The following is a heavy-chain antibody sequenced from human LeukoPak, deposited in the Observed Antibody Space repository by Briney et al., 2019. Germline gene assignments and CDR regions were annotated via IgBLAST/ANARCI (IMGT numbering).Heavy chain of an antibody. CDR2: IYRSGST. Sequence: KPSGTLSLTCAVSGGSISSSNWWSWVRQPPGKGLEWIGEIYRSGSTNYNPSLKSRVTISVDKSKNQFSLKLSSVTAADTAVYYCARDRPLLGGVIAWFDYWGQGTLVTVSS. CDR3: ARDRPLLGGVIAWFDY. V-gene: IGHV4-4*02. J-gene: IGHJ4*02. D-gene: IGHD3-16*02. CDR1: GGSISSSNW.